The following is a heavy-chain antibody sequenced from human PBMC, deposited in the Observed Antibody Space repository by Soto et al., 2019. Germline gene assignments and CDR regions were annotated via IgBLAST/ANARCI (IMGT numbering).Heavy chain of an antibody. D-gene: IGHD5-18*01. V-gene: IGHV3-23*01. CDR3: AKGGYTFAYE. Sequence: SCKASGYTFTSSMAWVRQPPGKGLEWVSAISPSASDTLYADSVKGRFTISRDNSQNTLFLQMTSLRADDTAVYYCAKGGYTFAYEWGQGALVTVSS. J-gene: IGHJ4*02. CDR2: ISPSASDT. CDR1: GYTFTSS.